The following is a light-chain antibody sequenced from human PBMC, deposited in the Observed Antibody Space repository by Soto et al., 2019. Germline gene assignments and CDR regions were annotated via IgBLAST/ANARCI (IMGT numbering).Light chain of an antibody. CDR2: GSS. CDR1: QSVSSSD. J-gene: IGKJ1*01. V-gene: IGKV3-20*01. CDR3: QQYGRSPPSWT. Sequence: ETVLTQSPGTLSLSPGERATLSCRASQSVSSSDLAWYQQKPGHAPRLLIYGSSRRATGIPDRFSGSGSGTDFTLTISRLEPEDLAVYYCQQYGRSPPSWTFGQGTKVEIK.